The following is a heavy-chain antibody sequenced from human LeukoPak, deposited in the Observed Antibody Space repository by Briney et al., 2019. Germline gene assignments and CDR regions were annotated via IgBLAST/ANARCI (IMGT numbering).Heavy chain of an antibody. CDR1: GYTFTSYD. Sequence: ASVNVSCKASGYTFTSYDINWVRQATGQGLEWMGWMNPNSGNTGYAQKFQGRVTITRNTSISTAYMELSSLRSEDTAVYYCARGKARNWFDPWGQGTLVIVSS. J-gene: IGHJ5*02. V-gene: IGHV1-8*03. CDR3: ARGKARNWFDP. CDR2: MNPNSGNT.